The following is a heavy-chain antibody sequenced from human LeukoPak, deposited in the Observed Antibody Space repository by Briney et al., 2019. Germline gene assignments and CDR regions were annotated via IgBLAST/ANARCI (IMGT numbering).Heavy chain of an antibody. Sequence: GGSLRLPCAASGFTFSSYAMSWVRQAPGKGLEWVSAISGSGGSTYYADSVKGRFTIPRDNSKNTLYLQMNSLRAEDTAMYYCAKCSANYYNDAFDIWGRGTMVTVSS. V-gene: IGHV3-23*01. CDR3: AKCSANYYNDAFDI. CDR1: GFTFSSYA. CDR2: ISGSGGST. J-gene: IGHJ3*02. D-gene: IGHD3-10*02.